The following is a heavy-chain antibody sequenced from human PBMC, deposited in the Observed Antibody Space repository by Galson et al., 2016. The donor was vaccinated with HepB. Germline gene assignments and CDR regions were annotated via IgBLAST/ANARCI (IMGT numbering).Heavy chain of an antibody. D-gene: IGHD3-10*01. Sequence: SETLSLTCVVSGVSIISNDWWNWVRQPPGKGLEYIGEIYHSGNTNYSPSLKSRVTISVDKSKNQFSPNLNSVTAADTAVYYCARGLRGSGRLDYWGQGTLVTVSS. CDR2: IYHSGNT. CDR1: GVSIISNDW. V-gene: IGHV4-4*02. J-gene: IGHJ4*02. CDR3: ARGLRGSGRLDY.